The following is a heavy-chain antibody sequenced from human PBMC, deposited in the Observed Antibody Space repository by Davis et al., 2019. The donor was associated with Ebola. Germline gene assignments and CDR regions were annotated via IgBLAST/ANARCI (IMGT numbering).Heavy chain of an antibody. CDR1: GFTFSSYG. D-gene: IGHD1-7*01. CDR3: ARQVWNFDNWFDP. V-gene: IGHV3-30*03. CDR2: ISYDGSNK. J-gene: IGHJ5*02. Sequence: PGGSLRLSCAASGFTFSSYGMHWVRQAPGKGLEWVAVISYDGSNKYYADSVKGRFTISRDNAKNSLYLQMNSLRAEDTAVYYCARQVWNFDNWFDPWGQGTLVTVSS.